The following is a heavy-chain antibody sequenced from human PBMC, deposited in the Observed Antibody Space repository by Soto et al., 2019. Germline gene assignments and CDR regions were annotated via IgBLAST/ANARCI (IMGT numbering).Heavy chain of an antibody. CDR3: ARIHRGAQWLVRADY. CDR2: IFSNDEK. D-gene: IGHD6-19*01. V-gene: IGHV2-26*01. Sequence: QVTLKESGPVLVKPTETLTLTCTVSGLSLSNARMGVSWIRQPPGKALEWLAHIFSNDEKSYSTSLKSRLTISKHTSKSQVVLTMTNMDPVDTATYYCARIHRGAQWLVRADYWGQGTLVTVSS. CDR1: GLSLSNARMG. J-gene: IGHJ4*02.